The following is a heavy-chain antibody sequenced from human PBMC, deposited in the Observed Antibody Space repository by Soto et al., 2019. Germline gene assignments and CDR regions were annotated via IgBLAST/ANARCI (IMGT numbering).Heavy chain of an antibody. CDR1: GGTFSSYA. CDR3: ARANLRYCSGGSCFNWFDP. J-gene: IGHJ5*02. D-gene: IGHD2-15*01. CDR2: IIPIFGTA. V-gene: IGHV1-69*13. Sequence: SVKVSCKASGGTFSSYAISWVRQAPGQGLEWMGGIIPIFGTANYARKFEGRVTITADESTSTAYMELSSLRSEDTAVYYCARANLRYCSGGSCFNWFDPWGQGTLVTVSS.